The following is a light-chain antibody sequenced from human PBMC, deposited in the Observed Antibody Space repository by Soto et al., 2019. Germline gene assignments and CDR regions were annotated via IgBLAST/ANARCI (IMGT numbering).Light chain of an antibody. CDR3: QQYNRYSFT. CDR2: DAS. V-gene: IGKV1-5*01. CDR1: QSVIDW. Sequence: DIQLTQSPSTLSASVGDGVTITCRASQSVIDWLAWYQQKPGKAPRLLIYDASSLQTGVPSRFSGSGSGTEFTLSINSLQPDDFATYYCQQYNRYSFTFGPGTRVDV. J-gene: IGKJ3*01.